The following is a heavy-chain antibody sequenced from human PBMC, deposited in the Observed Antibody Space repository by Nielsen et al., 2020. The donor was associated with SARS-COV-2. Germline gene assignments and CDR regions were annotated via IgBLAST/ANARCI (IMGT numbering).Heavy chain of an antibody. Sequence: SLKISCTASGFTFGDYAMSWFRQAPGKGLEWVGFIRGKAYGGTTEYAASVKGRFTISRDDSKSIAYLQMNSLKTEDTAVYYCTRVLFGYCSSTSCPHFDYWGQGTLVTVSS. CDR3: TRVLFGYCSSTSCPHFDY. D-gene: IGHD2-2*03. CDR2: IRGKAYGGTT. J-gene: IGHJ4*02. V-gene: IGHV3-49*03. CDR1: GFTFGDYA.